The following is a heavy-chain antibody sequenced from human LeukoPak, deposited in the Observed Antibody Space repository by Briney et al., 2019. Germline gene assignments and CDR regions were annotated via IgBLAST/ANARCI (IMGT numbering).Heavy chain of an antibody. CDR3: ARLTYYYGSGSYWPGYFDY. Sequence: GKSLKISCKGSGYSFTSYWIGWVRQMPGKGLGWMGIIYPGDSDTRYSPSFQGQVTISVDKSISTAYLQWSSLKASDTAMYYCARLTYYYGSGSYWPGYFDYWGQGTLVTVSS. D-gene: IGHD3-10*01. V-gene: IGHV5-51*01. J-gene: IGHJ4*02. CDR1: GYSFTSYW. CDR2: IYPGDSDT.